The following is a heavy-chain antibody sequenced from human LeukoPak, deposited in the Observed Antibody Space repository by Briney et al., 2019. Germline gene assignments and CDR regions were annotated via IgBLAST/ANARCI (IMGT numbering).Heavy chain of an antibody. J-gene: IGHJ4*02. Sequence: PGGSLRLSCAASGFTFSSYAMHWVRQAPGKGLEWVAVISYDGSNKYYADSVKGRFTISRDNSKNTLYLQMNSLRAEDTAVYYCARDMGPDYGGKAAAFYFDYWGQGTLVTVSS. V-gene: IGHV3-30-3*01. CDR3: ARDMGPDYGGKAAAFYFDY. D-gene: IGHD4-23*01. CDR2: ISYDGSNK. CDR1: GFTFSSYA.